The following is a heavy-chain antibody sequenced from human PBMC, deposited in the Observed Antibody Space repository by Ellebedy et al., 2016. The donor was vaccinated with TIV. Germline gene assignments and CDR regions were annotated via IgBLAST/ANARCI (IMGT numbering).Heavy chain of an antibody. CDR1: GGSIRSKNHY. V-gene: IGHV4-39*07. CDR2: IYYSGST. CDR3: AVLTTQLPKATY. Sequence: SETLSLTCSVSGGSIRSKNHYWGWIRQPPEKGLEWIGYIYYSGSTYYNSSLNGRVTISVDTSKNQLSLKLSSVTAADTALYYCAVLTTQLPKATYWGQGTLVTVSS. D-gene: IGHD4-17*01. J-gene: IGHJ4*02.